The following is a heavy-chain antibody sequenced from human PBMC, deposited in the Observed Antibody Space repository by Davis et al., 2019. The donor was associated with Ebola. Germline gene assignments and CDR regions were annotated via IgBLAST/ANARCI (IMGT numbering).Heavy chain of an antibody. D-gene: IGHD5-24*01. CDR2: VYHSGST. CDR3: ATERWLQSHNLPLYYGMDV. J-gene: IGHJ6*02. CDR1: GGSISSYY. V-gene: IGHV4-59*08. Sequence: SETLSLTCTVSGGSISSYYWSWIRESPGKGLEWIGNVYHSGSTNHNPSLQRRLTISVDTSKNQFSLKLSSVTAADTAVYYCATERWLQSHNLPLYYGMDVWGQGTTVTVSS.